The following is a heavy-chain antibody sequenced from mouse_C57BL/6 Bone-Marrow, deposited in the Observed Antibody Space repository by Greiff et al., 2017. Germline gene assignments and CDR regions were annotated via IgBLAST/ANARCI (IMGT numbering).Heavy chain of an antibody. CDR3: AREALYYCGSFYWYFDV. CDR1: GYTFTSYG. Sequence: VQLQQSGAELARPGASVKLSCKASGYTFTSYGISWVKQRTGQGLEWIGEIYPRSGNTYYNEKFKGKATLTADKSSSTAYMGLRSLTSEDSAVYVGAREALYYCGSFYWYFDVWGTGTTVTVSS. D-gene: IGHD1-1*01. J-gene: IGHJ1*03. V-gene: IGHV1-81*01. CDR2: IYPRSGNT.